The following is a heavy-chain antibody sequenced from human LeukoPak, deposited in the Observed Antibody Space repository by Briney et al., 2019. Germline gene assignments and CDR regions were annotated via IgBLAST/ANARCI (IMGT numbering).Heavy chain of an antibody. D-gene: IGHD3-22*01. V-gene: IGHV4-59*10. CDR3: ARSATYYYDSSGYYTVDHFDY. Sequence: SETLSLTCAVYGGSFSGYYWSWIRQPAGKGLEWIGRIYTSGSTNYNPSLKSRVTMSVDTSKNQFSLKLSSVTAADTAVYYCARSATYYYDSSGYYTVDHFDYWGQGTLVTVSS. CDR1: GGSFSGYY. J-gene: IGHJ4*02. CDR2: IYTSGST.